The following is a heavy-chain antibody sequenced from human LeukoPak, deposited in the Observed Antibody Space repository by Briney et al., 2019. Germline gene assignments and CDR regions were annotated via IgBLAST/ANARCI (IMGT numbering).Heavy chain of an antibody. V-gene: IGHV4-39*01. D-gene: IGHD1-26*01. CDR1: GGSISSSSYY. J-gene: IGHJ4*02. CDR2: IYYSGST. Sequence: SSETLSLTCTVSGGSISSSSYYWGWIRQPPGKGLEWIGSIYYSGSTYYNLSLKSRVTISVDTSKNQFSLKLSSVTAADTAVYYCARPGVYSGTTIDWGQGTLVTVSS. CDR3: ARPGVYSGTTID.